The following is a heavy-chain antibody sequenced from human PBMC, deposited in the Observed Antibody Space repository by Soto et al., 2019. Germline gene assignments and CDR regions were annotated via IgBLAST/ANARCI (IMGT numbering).Heavy chain of an antibody. D-gene: IGHD6-19*01. V-gene: IGHV1-18*01. Sequence: ASVKVSCKASGYTFTSYGISWVRQAPGQGLEWMGWISAYNGNTNYAQKLQGRVTMTTDTSTSTAYMELRSLRSDDTAVYYCATVIAVAGNVENDAFDIWGQGTMVTVSS. J-gene: IGHJ3*02. CDR3: ATVIAVAGNVENDAFDI. CDR1: GYTFTSYG. CDR2: ISAYNGNT.